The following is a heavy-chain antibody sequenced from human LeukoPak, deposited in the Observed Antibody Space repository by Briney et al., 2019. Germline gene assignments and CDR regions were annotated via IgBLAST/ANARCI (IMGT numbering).Heavy chain of an antibody. J-gene: IGHJ3*02. CDR2: VSNDGDNK. CDR1: GFTFSSHA. V-gene: IGHV3-30-3*01. D-gene: IGHD6-19*01. CDR3: ARGSLAVAGTRKGSDAFDI. Sequence: PGGSLRLSCAASGFTFSSHAMHWVRQAPGKGLEWVAVVSNDGDNKYYADSVKGRFTISRDNSKNTLYLQMNSLRVEDTAVYYCARGSLAVAGTRKGSDAFDIWGQGTMVTVSS.